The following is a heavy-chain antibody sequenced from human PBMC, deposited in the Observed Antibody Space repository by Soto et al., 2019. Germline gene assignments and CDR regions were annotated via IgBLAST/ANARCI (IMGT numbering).Heavy chain of an antibody. J-gene: IGHJ4*02. V-gene: IGHV3-74*01. CDR2: ISSDGSDT. CDR1: GFTFNKYW. D-gene: IGHD1-26*01. Sequence: EVQLVESGGGLVQPGGSLRLSCAASGFTFNKYWMHWVRQAPGKGLVWVSRISSDGSDTIYAGSVRGRFAVSRDNAKNMLFLQINSLTADDTAIYYCVRGWIPDQHVGYLQFWGQGTQVTVSS. CDR3: VRGWIPDQHVGYLQF.